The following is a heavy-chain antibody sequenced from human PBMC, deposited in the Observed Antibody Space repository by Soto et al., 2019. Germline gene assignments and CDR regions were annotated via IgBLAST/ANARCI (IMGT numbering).Heavy chain of an antibody. D-gene: IGHD6-13*01. CDR3: AGDRAIAAAGTDYCYGMDV. CDR2: ISAYNGNK. J-gene: IGHJ6*02. CDR1: GYTFTSYG. Sequence: ASVKVSCKASGYTFTSYGISWVRQAPGQGLEWMGWISAYNGNKNYAQKLQGRVTMTTNKSTSKTYMELRSLRSDDPAVYYCAGDRAIAAAGTDYCYGMDVWGQGTTVTVSS. V-gene: IGHV1-18*01.